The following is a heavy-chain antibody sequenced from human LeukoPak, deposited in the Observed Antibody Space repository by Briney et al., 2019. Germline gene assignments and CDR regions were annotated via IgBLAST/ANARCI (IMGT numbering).Heavy chain of an antibody. CDR2: RRYDGSNK. CDR1: GLTFSSYG. V-gene: IGHV3-30*02. J-gene: IGHJ6*03. CDR3: ARGQRAHVEWSSYMDV. Sequence: GGSLRLSCAASGLTFSSYGMHWVRQAPGRGLEWVAFRRYDGSNKYYADSLKGRFTISRDNSKNTLYLQMNSLRADDTAVYYCARGQRAHVEWSSYMDVWGKGTTVTVSS. D-gene: IGHD2-8*01.